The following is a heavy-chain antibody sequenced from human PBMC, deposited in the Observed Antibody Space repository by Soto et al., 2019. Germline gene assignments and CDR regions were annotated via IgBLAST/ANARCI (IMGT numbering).Heavy chain of an antibody. CDR2: IYYSGST. V-gene: IGHV4-59*01. CDR1: GGSISSYY. Sequence: PSETLSLTCTVSGGSISSYYWIWIRQPPGKGLEWIGYIYYSGSTNYNPSLKSRVTISVDTPKNQFSLKLSSVTAADTAVYYCARELNWNYDYWGQGTLVTVSS. J-gene: IGHJ4*02. CDR3: ARELNWNYDY. D-gene: IGHD1-7*01.